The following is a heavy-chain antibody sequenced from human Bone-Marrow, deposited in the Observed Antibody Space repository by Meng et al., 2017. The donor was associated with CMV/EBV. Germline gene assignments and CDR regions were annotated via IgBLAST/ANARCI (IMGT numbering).Heavy chain of an antibody. D-gene: IGHD3-10*01. CDR3: AKETRGSIDY. CDR1: GFTFSSYA. Sequence: GESLKISCAASGFTFSSYAMSWVRQAPGKGLEWVSAISGSGGSTYYADSVKGRFTISRDNSKNTLYLQMNSLRAEDTAVYYCAKETRGSIDYWGQRTLVTVSS. J-gene: IGHJ4*02. V-gene: IGHV3-23*01. CDR2: ISGSGGST.